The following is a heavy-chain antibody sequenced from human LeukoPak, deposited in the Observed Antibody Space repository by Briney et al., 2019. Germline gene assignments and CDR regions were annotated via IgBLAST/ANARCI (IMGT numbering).Heavy chain of an antibody. V-gene: IGHV3-23*01. CDR1: GFTFSSYA. CDR2: ISGSGGST. J-gene: IGHJ3*02. Sequence: GGSLRLSCAASGFTFSSYAMSWVRQAPGKGLEWVSAISGSGGSTYYADSVKGRFTISRDNSKNTLYLQMNSLRAEDTAVYYCAKDKAVVPAAIYVFDIWGQGTRVTVSS. CDR3: AKDKAVVPAAIYVFDI. D-gene: IGHD2-2*01.